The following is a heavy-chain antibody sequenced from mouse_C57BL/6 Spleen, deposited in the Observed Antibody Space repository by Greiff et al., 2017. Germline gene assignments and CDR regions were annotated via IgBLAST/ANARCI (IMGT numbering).Heavy chain of an antibody. CDR3: ARRGSFDY. Sequence: QVQLQQPGAELVMPGASVKLSCKASGYTFTSYWMHWVKQRPGQGLEWIGEIDPSDSYTNYNQKFKGKSTLTVDKSSSTAYMQLSSLTSADSAVXYCARRGSFDYWGQGTTLTVSS. CDR2: IDPSDSYT. CDR1: GYTFTSYW. J-gene: IGHJ2*01. V-gene: IGHV1-69*01.